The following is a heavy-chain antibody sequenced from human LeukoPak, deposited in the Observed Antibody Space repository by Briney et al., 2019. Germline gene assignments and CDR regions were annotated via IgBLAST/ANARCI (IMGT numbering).Heavy chain of an antibody. V-gene: IGHV5-51*01. CDR2: TYPGDSDT. J-gene: IGHJ6*03. CDR3: ARQSDIVVVPAAERKDYYYYMDV. Sequence: GESLKISCKGSGYSFTSYWIGWVRQMPGKGLEWMGITYPGDSDTRYSPSFQGQVTISADKSISTAYLQWSSLKASDTAMYYCARQSDIVVVPAAERKDYYYYMDVWGKGTTVTVSS. D-gene: IGHD2-2*01. CDR1: GYSFTSYW.